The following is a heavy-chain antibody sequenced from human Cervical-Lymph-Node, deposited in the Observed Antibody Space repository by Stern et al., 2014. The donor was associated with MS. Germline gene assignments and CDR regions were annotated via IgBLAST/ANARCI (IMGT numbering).Heavy chain of an antibody. CDR3: AHSSLSVGLSFDH. Sequence: QVTLKESGPTLVKPTQTLTLTCRVSGFSLNTIGEGVGWIRQPPGKALDWLALIYWDDDRRYSPSLKDRLTITKDTSKNLVVLKMTNMDPLDTATYYCAHSSLSVGLSFDHWGQGTLITVSS. CDR1: GFSLNTIGEG. CDR2: IYWDDDR. D-gene: IGHD5/OR15-5a*01. V-gene: IGHV2-5*02. J-gene: IGHJ5*02.